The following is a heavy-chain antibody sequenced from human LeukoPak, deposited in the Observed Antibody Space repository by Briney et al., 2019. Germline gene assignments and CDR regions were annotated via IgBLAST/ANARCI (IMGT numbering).Heavy chain of an antibody. CDR3: GKGSSASACPDY. Sequence: PGGPLRLPCAASGFNFHSYGMHWVRQAPGKGLDWVAFVRYDGSNQYCADSVKGRSAISRDNSKDTVSLQMNSLRPEDTAVYYCGKGSSASACPDYWGQGTLVAVSS. D-gene: IGHD6-19*01. V-gene: IGHV3-30*02. J-gene: IGHJ4*02. CDR1: GFNFHSYG. CDR2: VRYDGSNQ.